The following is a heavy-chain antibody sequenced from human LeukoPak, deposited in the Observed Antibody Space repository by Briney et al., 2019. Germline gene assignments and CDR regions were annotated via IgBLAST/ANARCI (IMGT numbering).Heavy chain of an antibody. Sequence: ASVKVSCKASGYTFTGYYMHWVRQAPGQGLEWMGWINPNSGGTNYAQKFQGRVTMTRDTSISTAYMELSRLRSDDTAVYYCATGIVGATYHYYYYGMDVWGQGTTVTVSS. CDR2: INPNSGGT. V-gene: IGHV1-2*02. D-gene: IGHD1-26*01. CDR1: GYTFTGYY. CDR3: ATGIVGATYHYYYYGMDV. J-gene: IGHJ6*02.